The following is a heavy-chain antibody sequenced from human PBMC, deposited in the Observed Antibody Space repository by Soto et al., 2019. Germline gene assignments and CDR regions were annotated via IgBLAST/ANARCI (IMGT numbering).Heavy chain of an antibody. CDR3: AGEMGSFFGVVTYAFDI. D-gene: IGHD3-3*01. J-gene: IGHJ3*02. CDR2: IIPIFGTA. CDR1: GGTFSSYA. Sequence: ASVKVSCKASGGTFSSYAISWVRQAPGQGLEWMGGIIPIFGTANYAQKFQGRVTITADESTSTAYMELSSLRSEDTAVYYCAGEMGSFFGVVTYAFDIWGQGTMVTVSS. V-gene: IGHV1-69*13.